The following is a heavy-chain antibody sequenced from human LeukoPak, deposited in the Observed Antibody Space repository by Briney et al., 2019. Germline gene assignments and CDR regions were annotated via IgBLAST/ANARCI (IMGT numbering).Heavy chain of an antibody. CDR1: GLTFHDYA. Sequence: GGSLRLSCVASGLTFHDYAMHWVRQAPGKGLVWVSLISADGGSTFYADSVRGRFSISRDNSKNSLYPQMNSLRTEDTAMYYCAKESGKFDYWGQGTLVAVSS. CDR3: AKESGKFDY. J-gene: IGHJ4*02. V-gene: IGHV3-43*02. CDR2: ISADGGST.